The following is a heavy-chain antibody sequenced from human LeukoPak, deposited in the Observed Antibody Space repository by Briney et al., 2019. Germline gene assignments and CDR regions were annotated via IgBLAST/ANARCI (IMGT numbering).Heavy chain of an antibody. D-gene: IGHD6-13*01. CDR1: GYIYTSYW. CDR2: IYPGDSDT. Sequence: GESLKISCNSSGYIYTSYWIGWVRQMPGKGLEWMGIIYPGDSDTRYSPSFQGQVTISADKSISTAYLQWSSLKASDTAMYYCARHHSGYSSTWLTYWGQGTLVTVSS. V-gene: IGHV5-51*01. CDR3: ARHHSGYSSTWLTY. J-gene: IGHJ4*02.